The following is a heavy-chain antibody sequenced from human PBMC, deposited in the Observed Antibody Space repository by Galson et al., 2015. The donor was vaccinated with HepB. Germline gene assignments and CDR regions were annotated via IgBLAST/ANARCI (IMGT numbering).Heavy chain of an antibody. CDR1: GYTFTSYA. V-gene: IGHV1-18*01. CDR2: ISAYNGNT. D-gene: IGHD6-6*01. J-gene: IGHJ6*02. Sequence: SVKVSCKASGYTFTSYAISWVRQAPGQGLEWMGWISAYNGNTNYAQKLQGRVTMTTDTSTSTAYMELSSLRSEDTAVYYCARPLYSSSPGNYYYYGMDVWGQGTTVTVSS. CDR3: ARPLYSSSPGNYYYYGMDV.